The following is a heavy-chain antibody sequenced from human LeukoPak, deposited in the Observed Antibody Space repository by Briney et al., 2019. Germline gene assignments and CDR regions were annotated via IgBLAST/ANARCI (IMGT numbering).Heavy chain of an antibody. D-gene: IGHD6-13*01. CDR2: IRQDGSEK. J-gene: IGHJ4*01. Sequence: VESLRLSCAVSGFTFTDYWMNWVRQAPGKGLEWVASIRQDGSEKTYVESVKGRFTISRDNTKNSLSLQVNSLRVEDTAVYYCARDGTAAGLYFDLWGQGTLVTVSS. CDR3: ARDGTAAGLYFDL. CDR1: GFTFTDYW. V-gene: IGHV3-7*01.